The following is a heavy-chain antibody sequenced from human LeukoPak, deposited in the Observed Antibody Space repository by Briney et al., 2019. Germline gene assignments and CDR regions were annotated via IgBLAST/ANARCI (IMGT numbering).Heavy chain of an antibody. CDR1: GFTFSSYA. J-gene: IGHJ4*02. CDR3: ARNQRATQYYFDY. Sequence: GGSLRLSCAASGFTFSSYAMSWVRQAPGKGLEWVSAISGSGGSTYYADSVKGRFTISRDNAENSLYLQMNSLRAEDTAVYYCARNQRATQYYFDYWGQGTLVTVSS. V-gene: IGHV3-23*01. CDR2: ISGSGGST.